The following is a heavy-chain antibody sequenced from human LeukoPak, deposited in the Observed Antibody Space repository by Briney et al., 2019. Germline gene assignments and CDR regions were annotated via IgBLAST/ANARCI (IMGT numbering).Heavy chain of an antibody. CDR2: ISAYNGNT. CDR1: GYTFTSYG. V-gene: IGHV1-18*01. J-gene: IGHJ6*03. D-gene: IGHD6-13*01. Sequence: ASVKVSCKASGYTFTSYGISWVRQAPGQGLEWMGWISAYNGNTNYAQKLQGRVTMTTDTSTSTAYMELRSLRSDDTAVYYCARRRQQLVRGYYYYYMDVWGKGTTVTVSS. CDR3: ARRRQQLVRGYYYYYMDV.